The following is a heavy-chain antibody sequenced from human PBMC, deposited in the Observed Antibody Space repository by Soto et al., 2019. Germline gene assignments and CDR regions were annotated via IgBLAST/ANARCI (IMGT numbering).Heavy chain of an antibody. Sequence: ASVKVSCKASGYTFTSYDINWLRQATRQGLEWMGWMNPNSGNTGYAQKFQGRVTMTRNTSISTAYMELSSLRSEDTAVYYCARTAYYDFWSGYYNYYYYMDVWGKGTTVTVSS. V-gene: IGHV1-8*01. CDR2: MNPNSGNT. D-gene: IGHD3-3*01. CDR1: GYTFTSYD. CDR3: ARTAYYDFWSGYYNYYYYMDV. J-gene: IGHJ6*03.